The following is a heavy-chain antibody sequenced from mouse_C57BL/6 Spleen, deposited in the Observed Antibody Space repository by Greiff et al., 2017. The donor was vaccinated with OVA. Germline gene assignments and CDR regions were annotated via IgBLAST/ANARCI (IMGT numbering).Heavy chain of an antibody. J-gene: IGHJ4*01. Sequence: QVQLQQSGAELVKPGASVKLSCKASGYTFTSYWMHWVKQRPGQGLEWIGNINPSNGGTNYNEKFKSKATLTVDKSSSTAYMQLSSLTSEDSAVYYCARYSPVVEAMDYWGQGTSVTVSS. V-gene: IGHV1-53*01. CDR2: INPSNGGT. D-gene: IGHD1-1*01. CDR1: GYTFTSYW. CDR3: ARYSPVVEAMDY.